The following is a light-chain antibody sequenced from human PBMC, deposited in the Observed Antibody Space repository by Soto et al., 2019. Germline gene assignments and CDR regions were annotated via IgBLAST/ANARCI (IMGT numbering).Light chain of an antibody. J-gene: IGKJ1*01. CDR2: AAS. CDR1: QSLLHSNGYNY. V-gene: IGKV1-39*01. Sequence: ITQSPLSLPFTPVEPASISCRSSQSLLHSNGYNYLDWYQQKPGKAPKLLIYAASSLQSGVPSRFSGSGSGTDFTLTISSLQPEDFATYYCQQSYSTPKTFGQGTKVDI. CDR3: QQSYSTPKT.